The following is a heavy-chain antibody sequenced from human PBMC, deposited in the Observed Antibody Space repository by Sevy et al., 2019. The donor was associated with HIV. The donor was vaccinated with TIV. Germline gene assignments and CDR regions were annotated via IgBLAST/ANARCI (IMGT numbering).Heavy chain of an antibody. CDR2: TYYSGST. V-gene: IGHV4-59*01. CDR1: SASITSYY. Sequence: SETLSLTCTVSSASITSYYYSWIRQPPGKGLEWIAYTYYSGSTNYNPSLKSRVTISIDTSKNQLSLKLSSVTAADTAVYYCLRLDSPRWGVVVWGKGTTVTDSS. J-gene: IGHJ6*04. CDR3: LRLDSPRWGVVV. D-gene: IGHD1-26*01.